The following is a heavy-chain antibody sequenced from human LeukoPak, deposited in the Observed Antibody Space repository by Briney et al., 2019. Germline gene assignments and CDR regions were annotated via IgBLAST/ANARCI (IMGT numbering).Heavy chain of an antibody. Sequence: PGGSLRLSCAASGFTFNTYSRNWPRQAPGKGLEWVSTISDSGGGTYYADSVKGRFTISRDNSKNTLYLQMNSLRADDTAVYYCDGADFWGQGTLVTVSS. CDR1: GFTFNTYS. J-gene: IGHJ4*02. V-gene: IGHV3-23*01. CDR3: DGADF. CDR2: ISDSGGGT.